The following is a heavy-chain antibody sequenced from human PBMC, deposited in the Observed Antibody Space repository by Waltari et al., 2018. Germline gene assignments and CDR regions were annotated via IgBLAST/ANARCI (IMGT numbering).Heavy chain of an antibody. CDR2: VSGSGDTT. CDR3: AKDRDGSSLTLYYFDH. J-gene: IGHJ4*02. CDR1: GFTFSSYG. V-gene: IGHV3-23*01. Sequence: EVQLLESGGGLVQPGGSLRLSCVASGFTFSSYGMSWVRQGAGKGLEWVSSVSGSGDTTDYVDSVKGRFTISRDNSKNTFYLQMNSLRVDDTAVYYCAKDRDGSSLTLYYFDHWSQGALVTVSS. D-gene: IGHD1-26*01.